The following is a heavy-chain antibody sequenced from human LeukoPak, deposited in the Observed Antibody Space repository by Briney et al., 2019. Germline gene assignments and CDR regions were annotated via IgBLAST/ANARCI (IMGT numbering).Heavy chain of an antibody. CDR3: ARVEDEGGLEDTAMVYDY. V-gene: IGHV1-18*01. D-gene: IGHD5-18*01. CDR1: GYTFTSYG. CDR2: INAYNGNT. Sequence: ASVKVSCKASGYTFTSYGISWVRQAPGQGLEWMGWINAYNGNTNYAQKLQGRVTMTTDTSTSTAYMELRSLRSDDTAVYYCARVEDEGGLEDTAMVYDYWGQGTLVTVSS. J-gene: IGHJ4*02.